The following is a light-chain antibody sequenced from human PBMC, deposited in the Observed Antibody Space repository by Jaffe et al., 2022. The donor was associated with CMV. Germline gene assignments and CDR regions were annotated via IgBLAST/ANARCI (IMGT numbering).Light chain of an antibody. J-gene: IGLJ2*01. CDR2: LNSDGSH. V-gene: IGLV4-69*01. CDR1: SGHSSYA. CDR3: QTWGTGIVV. Sequence: QLVLTQSPSASASLGASVKLTCTLSSGHSSYAIAWHQQQPEKGPRYLMVLNSDGSHSKGDGIPDRFSGSSSGTERYLIISSLQSEDEADYYCQTWGTGIVVFGGGTKVTVL.